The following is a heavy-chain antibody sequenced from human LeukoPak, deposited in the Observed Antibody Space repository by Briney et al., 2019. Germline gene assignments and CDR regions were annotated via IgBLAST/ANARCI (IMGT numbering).Heavy chain of an antibody. V-gene: IGHV1-69*13. J-gene: IGHJ5*02. CDR1: GGNFSSYA. D-gene: IGHD3-22*01. CDR3: ARGSTYYYDSSGYYYLLWFDP. Sequence: GASVKVSCKASGGNFSSYAISWVRQAPGQGLEWMGGIIPIFGTANYAQKFQGRVTITADESTSTAYMELSSLRSEDTAVYYCARGSTYYYDSSGYYYLLWFDPWGQGTLVTVPS. CDR2: IIPIFGTA.